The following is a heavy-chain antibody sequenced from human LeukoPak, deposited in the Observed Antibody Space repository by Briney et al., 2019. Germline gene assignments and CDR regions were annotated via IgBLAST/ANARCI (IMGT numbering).Heavy chain of an antibody. CDR2: LYYSGST. Sequence: SETLSLTCTVSGGSISSSSYYWGWIRQPPGKGLEWIGSLYYSGSTYYNPSLKSRVTISVDTSKNQFSLKLSSVTAADTAVYYCARVPTVTFFDYWGRGTLVTVSS. V-gene: IGHV4-39*01. CDR1: GGSISSSSYY. CDR3: ARVPTVTFFDY. D-gene: IGHD4-17*01. J-gene: IGHJ4*02.